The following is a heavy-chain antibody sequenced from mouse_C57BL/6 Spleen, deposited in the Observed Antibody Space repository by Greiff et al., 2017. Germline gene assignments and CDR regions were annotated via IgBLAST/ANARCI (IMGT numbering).Heavy chain of an antibody. Sequence: VKLVESGAELVRPGASVTLSCKASGYTFTDYEMHWVKQTPVHGLEWIGAIDPETGGTAYNQKFKGKARLTADKSSSTAYMELRSLTSEDSAVYYCTREDYGRDYWGQGTTLTVSS. V-gene: IGHV1-15*01. J-gene: IGHJ2*01. D-gene: IGHD1-1*01. CDR1: GYTFTDYE. CDR3: TREDYGRDY. CDR2: IDPETGGT.